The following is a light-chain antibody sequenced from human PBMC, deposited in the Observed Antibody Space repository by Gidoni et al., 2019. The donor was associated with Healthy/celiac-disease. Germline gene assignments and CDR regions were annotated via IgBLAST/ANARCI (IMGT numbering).Light chain of an antibody. CDR1: QSVSSSY. CDR2: GAS. V-gene: IGKV3-20*01. Sequence: EIVLTQSPRTLSLSPGESATLSCRASQSVSSSYLAWYQQKPGQAPRPLIYGASSRATGIPDRFSGSGSGTDFTLTISRLEPEDFAVYYCQQYGSSPRTFGQGTKLEIK. CDR3: QQYGSSPRT. J-gene: IGKJ2*01.